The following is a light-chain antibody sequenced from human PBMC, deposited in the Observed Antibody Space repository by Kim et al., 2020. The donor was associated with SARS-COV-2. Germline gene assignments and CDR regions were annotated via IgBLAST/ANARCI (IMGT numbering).Light chain of an antibody. J-gene: IGKJ4*01. CDR1: QSVGNS. CDR2: ETS. CDR3: KQRYNWPLT. Sequence: EIVLTQSPATLSLSPGERATLSCRASQSVGNSLAWFQQKPGQAPRLLIFETSNRATGIPARFSGSGSGTAFTLTISSLEPEDFAVYYCKQRYNWPLTFGGGTKVEIK. V-gene: IGKV3-11*01.